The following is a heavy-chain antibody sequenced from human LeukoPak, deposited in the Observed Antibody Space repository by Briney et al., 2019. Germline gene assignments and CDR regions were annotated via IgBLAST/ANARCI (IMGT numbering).Heavy chain of an antibody. Sequence: SETLSLTCAVYGGSYSRYYWSWIRQSPGKGLEWIAEINHRGDTNYNPSLKSRVTISVDTSNNQFSLKLRSVTAADTAVYYCARHSGGLNPWGQGTLVTVSS. J-gene: IGHJ5*02. CDR3: ARHSGGLNP. V-gene: IGHV4-34*01. D-gene: IGHD5-12*01. CDR2: INHRGDT. CDR1: GGSYSRYY.